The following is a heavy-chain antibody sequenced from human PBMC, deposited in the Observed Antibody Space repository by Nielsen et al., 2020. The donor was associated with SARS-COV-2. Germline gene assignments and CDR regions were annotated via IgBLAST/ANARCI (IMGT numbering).Heavy chain of an antibody. CDR2: MSSSRDVV. J-gene: IGHJ4*02. V-gene: IGHV3-48*02. Sequence: GGSLRLSCAASGFTFSRHSMSWVRQAPGKGLEWLSYMSSSRDVVYYAESVKGRFTISRDNAKDSLYLQMDSLRDEDTAVYYCARVIFSRGYVLDYWGQGTLVTVSS. CDR1: GFTFSRHS. D-gene: IGHD3-22*01. CDR3: ARVIFSRGYVLDY.